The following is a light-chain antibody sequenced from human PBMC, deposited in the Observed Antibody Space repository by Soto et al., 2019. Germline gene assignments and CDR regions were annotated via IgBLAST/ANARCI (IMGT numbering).Light chain of an antibody. CDR1: QSVRSN. CDR2: GAS. V-gene: IGKV3-15*01. CDR3: QQYNDWPPT. J-gene: IGKJ1*01. Sequence: EIVMTPSPATLSASPVERATLSCRASQSVRSNLAWYQQKPGQAPRLLIYGASTRATGIPARFSGSGSGTEFTLSIGSLQSEDFAVYYCQQYNDWPPTFGQGTKVDIK.